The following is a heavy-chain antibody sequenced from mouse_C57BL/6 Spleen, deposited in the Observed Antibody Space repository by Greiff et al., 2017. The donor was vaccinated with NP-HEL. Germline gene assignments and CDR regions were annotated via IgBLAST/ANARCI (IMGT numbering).Heavy chain of an antibody. J-gene: IGHJ4*01. CDR1: GFTFSSYA. CDR3: ARDPPHSFYAMDY. Sequence: EVQLVESGGGLVKPGGSLKLSCAASGFTFSSYAMSWVRQTPEKRLEWVATISDGGSYTYYPDNVKGRFTISRDNAKNNLYLQMSHLKSEDTAMYYCARDPPHSFYAMDYWGQGTSVTVSS. CDR2: ISDGGSYT. V-gene: IGHV5-4*01.